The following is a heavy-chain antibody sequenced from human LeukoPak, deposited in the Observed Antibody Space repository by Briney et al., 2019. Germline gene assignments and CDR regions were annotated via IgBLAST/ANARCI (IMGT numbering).Heavy chain of an antibody. V-gene: IGHV1-69*01. CDR1: GGTFSSYA. J-gene: IGHJ4*02. D-gene: IGHD5-18*01. Sequence: SVEVSCKASGGTFSSYAISWVRQAPGQGLEWMGGIIPIFGTANYAQKFQGRVTITADESTSTAYMELSSLRSEDTAVYYCARGTDTAMVTPIAHDYWGQGTLVTVSS. CDR3: ARGTDTAMVTPIAHDY. CDR2: IIPIFGTA.